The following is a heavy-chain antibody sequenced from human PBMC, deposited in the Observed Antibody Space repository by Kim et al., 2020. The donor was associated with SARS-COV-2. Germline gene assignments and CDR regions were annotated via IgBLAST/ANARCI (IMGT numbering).Heavy chain of an antibody. J-gene: IGHJ5*02. D-gene: IGHD3-3*01. CDR3: AGEPNYDFWSGYFDP. Sequence: ASVKVSCKASGYTFTSYAMHWVRQAPGQRLEWMGWINAGNGNTKYSQKFQGRVTITRDTSASTAYMELSSLRSEDTAVYYWAGEPNYDFWSGYFDPWGQGTLVTVSS. CDR1: GYTFTSYA. V-gene: IGHV1-3*01. CDR2: INAGNGNT.